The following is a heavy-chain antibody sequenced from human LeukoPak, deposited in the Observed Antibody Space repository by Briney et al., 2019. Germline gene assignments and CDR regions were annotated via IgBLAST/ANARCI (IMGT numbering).Heavy chain of an antibody. CDR3: ARAAAKLSYMDV. CDR2: IYTSGST. CDR1: GNSISSGDYY. Sequence: SETLSLTCTVSGNSISSGDYYWSWIRQPAGKGLEWIGRIYTSGSTTYNPSPKSRVTISGDTSENQFSLKVRSVTAADTAVYCCARAAAKLSYMDVWGKGTTVTVSS. J-gene: IGHJ6*03. D-gene: IGHD6-25*01. V-gene: IGHV4-61*02.